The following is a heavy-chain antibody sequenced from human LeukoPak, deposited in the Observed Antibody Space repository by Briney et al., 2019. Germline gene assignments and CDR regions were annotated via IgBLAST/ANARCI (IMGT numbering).Heavy chain of an antibody. CDR1: GFTFSSYA. D-gene: IGHD5-12*01. Sequence: GGSLRLSCTDSGFTFSSYAMSWVRQAPGKGLEWVSAISGSGGSTYYADSVKGRFTISRDNSKNTLYLQMKSLRAEDTAVYYCAKGGGYEAQYYYYYLDVWGKGTTVTVSS. J-gene: IGHJ6*03. CDR2: ISGSGGST. V-gene: IGHV3-23*01. CDR3: AKGGGYEAQYYYYYLDV.